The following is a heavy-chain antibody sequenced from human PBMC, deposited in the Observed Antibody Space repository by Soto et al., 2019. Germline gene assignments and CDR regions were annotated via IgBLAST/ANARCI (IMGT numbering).Heavy chain of an antibody. Sequence: QVQLVASGGGVVQSGMSPRLSCAASGFTFRKYGMHWVRQAPGKGLEWVAAIWYDGGKKFYADSVKGRFTISRDNSENTLYLQRNGLSAEDKAVYYCARGNYDSSGYRDYWGQGTLVTVSS. J-gene: IGHJ4*02. CDR1: GFTFRKYG. CDR3: ARGNYDSSGYRDY. D-gene: IGHD3-22*01. V-gene: IGHV3-33*01. CDR2: IWYDGGKK.